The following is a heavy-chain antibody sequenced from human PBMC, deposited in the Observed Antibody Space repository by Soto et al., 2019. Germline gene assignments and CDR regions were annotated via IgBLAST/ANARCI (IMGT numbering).Heavy chain of an antibody. CDR2: ISTSGSTI. J-gene: IGHJ4*02. D-gene: IGHD1-1*01. CDR3: ARENCDY. Sequence: QAGGSLRLSCAASGFTFSSYEMNWVRQAPGRGLEWISYISTSGSTIYYADSVKGRFTISRDNAENSLYLQMNSLRAEDTAVYYCARENCDYWGQGTLVTVSS. CDR1: GFTFSSYE. V-gene: IGHV3-48*03.